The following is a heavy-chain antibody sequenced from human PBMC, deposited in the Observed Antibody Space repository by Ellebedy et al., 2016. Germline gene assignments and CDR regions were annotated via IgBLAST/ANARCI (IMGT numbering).Heavy chain of an antibody. D-gene: IGHD1-7*01. CDR3: ARVADWNYHFDY. V-gene: IGHV1-2*02. CDR2: INPNSGGT. CDR1: RYTFTGYY. J-gene: IGHJ4*02. Sequence: ASVKVSXKASRYTFTGYYMHWVRQAPGQGLEWMGWINPNSGGTNYAQKLQGRVTMTTDTSTSTAYMELRSLRSDDTAVYYCARVADWNYHFDYWGQGTLVTVSS.